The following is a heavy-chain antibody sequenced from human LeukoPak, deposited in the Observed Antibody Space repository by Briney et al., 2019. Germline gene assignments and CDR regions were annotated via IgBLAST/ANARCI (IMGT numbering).Heavy chain of an antibody. V-gene: IGHV3-30-3*01. D-gene: IGHD6-19*01. CDR2: ISYDGSIK. CDR3: ARGPGYSNGWYVLSVDY. Sequence: GGSLRLSCAASGFTFSSYAMHWVRQAPGKGLEWVAVISYDGSIKYYADSVKGRFTTSRDNSKNMLYLQMNSLSAEDTAVYYCARGPGYSNGWYVLSVDYWGQGTLVTVSS. J-gene: IGHJ4*02. CDR1: GFTFSSYA.